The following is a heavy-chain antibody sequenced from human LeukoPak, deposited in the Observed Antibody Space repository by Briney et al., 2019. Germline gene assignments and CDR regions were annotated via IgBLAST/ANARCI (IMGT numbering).Heavy chain of an antibody. J-gene: IGHJ6*03. CDR1: GYSFTSYW. V-gene: IGHV5-51*01. CDR2: IYPGDSDT. D-gene: IGHD4-23*01. Sequence: GESLKISCKGSGYSFTSYWIGWVRQMPGKGLEWMGIIYPGDSDTRYSPSFQGQVTISADKSISTAYLQWSSLKASDTAMYYCARLGPDRWMGYYYCYYMDVWGKGTTVTVSS. CDR3: ARLGPDRWMGYYYCYYMDV.